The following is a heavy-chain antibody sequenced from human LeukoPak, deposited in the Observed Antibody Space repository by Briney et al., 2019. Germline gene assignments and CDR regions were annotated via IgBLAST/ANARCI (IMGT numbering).Heavy chain of an antibody. CDR1: GFTVSSNY. CDR2: IYSGGST. V-gene: IGHV3-66*01. D-gene: IGHD3-9*01. Sequence: PGGSLRLSCAASGFTVSSNYMSWVRQAPGKGLEWVSVIYSGGSTYYADSVNGRFTISRDNSKNMLYLQMNSLRVEDTAVYYCARDPAVGRIRYFDNWGQGTVVTVSS. J-gene: IGHJ5*02. CDR3: ARDPAVGRIRYFDN.